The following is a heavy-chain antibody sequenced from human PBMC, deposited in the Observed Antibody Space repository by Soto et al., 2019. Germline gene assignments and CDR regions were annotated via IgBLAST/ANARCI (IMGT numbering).Heavy chain of an antibody. D-gene: IGHD2-21*01. CDR3: AKIVTRHSLVPVFDQ. V-gene: IGHV3-9*01. J-gene: IGHJ4*02. CDR2: ISWDSGSI. Sequence: QLVESGGGLVQPGRSLRLSCVASGFRFDEYAIHWVRQAPGKGLEWVSGISWDSGSINYAGSVRGRFTGSRDNAKNSLDLHMTSLRSEDAAFYYCAKIVTRHSLVPVFDQWGQGALVSVSS. CDR1: GFRFDEYA.